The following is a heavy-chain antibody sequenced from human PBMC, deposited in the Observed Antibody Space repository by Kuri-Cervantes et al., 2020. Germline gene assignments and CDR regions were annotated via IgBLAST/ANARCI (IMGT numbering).Heavy chain of an antibody. CDR2: VNPNSGKT. J-gene: IGHJ3*02. CDR1: GYSFTSYD. Sequence: ASVKVSCKASGYSFTSYDINWVRQATGQGLEWMGWVNPNSGKTNYAQKFQGRVTMTRKTSISTAYMELSSLRSEDTAVYYCAREGRGGLLQIWGQGTMVTVSS. D-gene: IGHD3-16*01. V-gene: IGHV1-8*02. CDR3: AREGRGGLLQI.